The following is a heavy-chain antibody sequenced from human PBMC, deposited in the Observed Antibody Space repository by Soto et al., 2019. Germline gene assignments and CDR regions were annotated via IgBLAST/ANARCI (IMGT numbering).Heavy chain of an antibody. V-gene: IGHV3-30*03. CDR2: ISYDGSNK. D-gene: IGHD5-12*01. Sequence: VGSLRLSCAASGFTFSSYGMHWVRQAPGKGLEWVAVISYDGSNKYYADSVKGRFTISRDNSKNTLYLQMNSLRAEDTAVYYCARGVDGYEWTVWGQGTMVTVSS. J-gene: IGHJ6*02. CDR3: ARGVDGYEWTV. CDR1: GFTFSSYG.